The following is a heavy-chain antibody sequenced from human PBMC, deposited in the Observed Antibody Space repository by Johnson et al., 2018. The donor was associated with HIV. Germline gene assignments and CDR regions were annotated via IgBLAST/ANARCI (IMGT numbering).Heavy chain of an antibody. CDR2: ISYDGSNK. Sequence: QVQLVESGGGVVQPGRSLRLSCAASGFTFSSYAMHWVRQAPGKGLEWVAVISYDGSNKYYAGSVKGRFTVSRDNSENTLYLQMNSLRAEDTAVYYCARDVLDAFDIWGQGTMITVSS. J-gene: IGHJ3*02. CDR1: GFTFSSYA. V-gene: IGHV3-30*04. CDR3: ARDVLDAFDI.